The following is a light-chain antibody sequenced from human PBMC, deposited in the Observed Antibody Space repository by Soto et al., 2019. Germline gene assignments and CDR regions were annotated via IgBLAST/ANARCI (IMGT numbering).Light chain of an antibody. V-gene: IGKV4-1*01. CDR1: LSLLFNAGA. J-gene: IGKJ4*01. CDR2: WRS. CDR3: QQYFTTPLT. Sequence: RTKLPKSLTLLLGKGPTLTAKPNLSLLFNAGAFLAGYKQKSGRLPKRLLYWRSKRESGIPDRFVGSGSGTSFTLTINTLQSEDVAVYYCQQYFTTPLTFGGGTRLDIK.